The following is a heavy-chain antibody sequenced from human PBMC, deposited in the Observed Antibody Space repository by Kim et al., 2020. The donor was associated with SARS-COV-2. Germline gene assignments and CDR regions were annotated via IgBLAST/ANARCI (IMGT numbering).Heavy chain of an antibody. CDR1: GYMFTVYP. V-gene: IGHV7-4-1*02. J-gene: IGHJ4*02. D-gene: IGHD1-26*01. CDR3: ARGIRGSFQDF. CDR2: INTNTGKP. Sequence: ASVKVSCKTSGYMFTVYPMNWVRQDPGQGFQWMGWINTNTGKPTYARAFTGRFVFSVDPSVGTAYLQINDLKAEDTATYFCARGIRGSFQDFWGQGTLVTVSS.